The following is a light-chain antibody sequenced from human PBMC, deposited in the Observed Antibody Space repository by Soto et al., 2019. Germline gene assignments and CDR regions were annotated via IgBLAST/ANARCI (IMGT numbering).Light chain of an antibody. CDR3: QQYGSSPLT. V-gene: IGKV3-20*01. Sequence: ETVLTQSPGTLSLSPGERVSLSCRARQSVSRSYLAWYQRKPGQAPRLLIYGASSRATGIPDRFSGSGSGTDFTLSISRVEPEDLAVYYCQQYGSSPLTFGGGTKVDIK. CDR1: QSVSRSY. CDR2: GAS. J-gene: IGKJ4*01.